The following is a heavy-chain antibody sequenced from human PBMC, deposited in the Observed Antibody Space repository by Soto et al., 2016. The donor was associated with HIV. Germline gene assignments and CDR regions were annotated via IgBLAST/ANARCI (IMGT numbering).Heavy chain of an antibody. J-gene: IGHJ4*02. V-gene: IGHV3-66*01. D-gene: IGHD6-19*01. CDR3: ATDAGIVVAGVDY. Sequence: EVQLVESGGGLVQPGGSLRLSCAAAKFTVSSNYMTWVRQAPGKGLEWVSLIYSGGRTYYADSVRGRFTISRDSSKNTLYLQMNSLRAEDTAVYYCATDAGIVVAGVDYWGQGTLVSVS. CDR1: KFTVSSNY. CDR2: IYSGGRT.